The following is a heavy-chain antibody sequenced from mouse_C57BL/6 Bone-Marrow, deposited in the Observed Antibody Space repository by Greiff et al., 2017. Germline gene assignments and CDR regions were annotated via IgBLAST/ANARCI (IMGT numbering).Heavy chain of an antibody. Sequence: VQLQQPGAELVMPGASVKLSCKASGYTFTSYWMHWVKQRPGQGLEWIGEIDPSDSYTNYNQKFKGKSTLTVDKSSSTAYMQLSSLTSEDSAVYYCAREGYGISFAYWGQGTLVTVSA. V-gene: IGHV1-69*01. D-gene: IGHD1-1*01. J-gene: IGHJ3*01. CDR2: IDPSDSYT. CDR1: GYTFTSYW. CDR3: AREGYGISFAY.